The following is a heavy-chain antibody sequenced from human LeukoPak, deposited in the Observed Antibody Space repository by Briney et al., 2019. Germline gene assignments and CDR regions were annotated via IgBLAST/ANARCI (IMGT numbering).Heavy chain of an antibody. CDR1: GGSISSGVSY. V-gene: IGHV4-31*03. D-gene: IGHD5-12*01. CDR2: IYYSGSS. CDR3: ARDYRFDSGYDLLDAFDV. Sequence: SQTLSLTCTVSGGSISSGVSYWSWIRQHPGKGLEWIAYIYYSGSSSYNPSLKSRVTISVDTSKNQFSLKLSSVTAADTAVNYCARDYRFDSGYDLLDAFDVWGQGTMVTVSS. J-gene: IGHJ3*01.